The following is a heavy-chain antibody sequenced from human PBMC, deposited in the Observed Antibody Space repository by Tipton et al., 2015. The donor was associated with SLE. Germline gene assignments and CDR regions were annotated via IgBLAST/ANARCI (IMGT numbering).Heavy chain of an antibody. V-gene: IGHV3-23*01. Sequence: GSLRLSCVASGFTFSNYAMSWVRQAPGKGLEWISAITGSGDRTYYTDSVKGRFTISRDNSKNSLYLQMNGLRAEDTAVYYCARSPVDYWNGYSAWGQGTLVAVSS. CDR1: GFTFSNYA. J-gene: IGHJ4*02. CDR2: ITGSGDRT. CDR3: ARSPVDYWNGYSA. D-gene: IGHD3-3*01.